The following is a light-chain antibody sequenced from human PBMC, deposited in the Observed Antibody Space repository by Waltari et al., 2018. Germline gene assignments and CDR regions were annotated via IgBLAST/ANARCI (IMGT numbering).Light chain of an antibody. CDR1: SSDVGGYNY. CDR3: SSYAGSNNHVV. V-gene: IGLV2-8*01. CDR2: EVI. J-gene: IGLJ2*01. Sequence: QSALTQPPSASGSPGQSVTISCTGTSSDVGGYNYVSWYQQHPGKAPKLMIYEVIKRPPGGPDRSSGSKSGNTASLTVSGLQAEDEADYYCSSYAGSNNHVVFGGGTKLTVL.